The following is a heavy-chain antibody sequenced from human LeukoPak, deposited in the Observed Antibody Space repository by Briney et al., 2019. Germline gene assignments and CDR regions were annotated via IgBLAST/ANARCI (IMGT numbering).Heavy chain of an antibody. J-gene: IGHJ4*02. CDR3: AKDGAYGDYEDY. CDR1: GFTFSSSG. CDR2: IRYDGSNK. V-gene: IGHV3-30*02. D-gene: IGHD4-17*01. Sequence: PGGSLRLSCVASGFTFSSSGMHWVRQAPGRGPEWVAFIRYDGSNKYYADSVKGRFTISRDNSKNTLYLQMNSLRAEDTAVYYCAKDGAYGDYEDYWGQGTLVTVSS.